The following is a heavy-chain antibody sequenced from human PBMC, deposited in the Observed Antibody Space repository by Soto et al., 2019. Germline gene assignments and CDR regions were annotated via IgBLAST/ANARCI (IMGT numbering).Heavy chain of an antibody. CDR3: ARHVPPYSSSWSSAPNLDY. CDR1: GYSFTSYW. V-gene: IGHV5-10-1*01. J-gene: IGHJ4*02. CDR2: IDPSDSYT. D-gene: IGHD6-13*01. Sequence: GESLKISCKGSGYSFTSYWISWVRQMPGKGLEWMGRIDPSDSYTNYSPSFQGHVTISADKSISTAYLQWSSLKASDTAMYYCARHVPPYSSSWSSAPNLDYWGQGTLVTVSS.